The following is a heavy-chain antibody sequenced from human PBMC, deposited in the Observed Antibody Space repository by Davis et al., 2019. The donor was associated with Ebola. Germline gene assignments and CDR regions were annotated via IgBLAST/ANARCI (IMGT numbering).Heavy chain of an antibody. V-gene: IGHV1-8*02. D-gene: IGHD2-2*01. CDR2: MNPNSGNT. J-gene: IGHJ6*02. CDR3: ARAVVVPYYGMDV. CDR1: GYAFTSYD. Sequence: ASVKVSCKASGYAFTSYDINWVRQATGHGLEWMGWMNPNSGNTGYVEKFQGRVTMTRNTSTSTVYMELSSLRSEDTAVYYCARAVVVPYYGMDVWGQGTTVTVSS.